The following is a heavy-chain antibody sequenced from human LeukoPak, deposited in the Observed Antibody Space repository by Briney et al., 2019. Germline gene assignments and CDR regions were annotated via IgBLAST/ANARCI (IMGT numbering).Heavy chain of an antibody. J-gene: IGHJ4*02. V-gene: IGHV3-23*01. CDR3: AKRGDGYNTYYFDY. Sequence: PGGSLRLSCVASGFTFSSYAMNWVRQAPGKGLEWVSGIGGSGVSTYYADSVKGRFTISRDNSKNTLYLQMNSLRAEDTAVYYCAKRGDGYNTYYFDYWGQGTLVTVSS. D-gene: IGHD5-24*01. CDR2: IGGSGVST. CDR1: GFTFSSYA.